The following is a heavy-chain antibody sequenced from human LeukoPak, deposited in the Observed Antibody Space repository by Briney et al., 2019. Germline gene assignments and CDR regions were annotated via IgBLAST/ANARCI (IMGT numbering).Heavy chain of an antibody. CDR2: FDPEDGET. J-gene: IGHJ4*02. D-gene: IGHD3-22*01. Sequence: ASVKVSCKVSGYTLTELSMHWVRQAPGKGLEWMGGFDPEDGETIYAQKFQGRVTMTEDTSTDTAYMELSSLRSEDTAVYYCATDLAPHYYDSRSADYWGQGTLVTVSS. V-gene: IGHV1-24*01. CDR3: ATDLAPHYYDSRSADY. CDR1: GYTLTELS.